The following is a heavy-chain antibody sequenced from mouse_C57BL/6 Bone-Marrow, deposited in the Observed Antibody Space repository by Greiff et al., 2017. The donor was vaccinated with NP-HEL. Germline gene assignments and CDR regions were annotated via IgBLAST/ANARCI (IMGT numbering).Heavy chain of an antibody. V-gene: IGHV1-76*01. Sequence: QVQLQQSGAELVRPGASVKLSCKASGYTFTDYYINWVKQRPGQGLEWIARIYPGSGNTYYNEKFQGKATLTAEKSSSTAYMQLSSLTSEDSAVYFCARSHYYGSSYVGFAYWGQGTLVTVSA. CDR3: ARSHYYGSSYVGFAY. CDR2: IYPGSGNT. CDR1: GYTFTDYY. J-gene: IGHJ3*01. D-gene: IGHD1-1*01.